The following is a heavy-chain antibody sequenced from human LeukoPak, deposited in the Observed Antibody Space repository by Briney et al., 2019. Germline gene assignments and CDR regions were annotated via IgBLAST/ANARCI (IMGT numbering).Heavy chain of an antibody. CDR1: GGSISIYY. V-gene: IGHV4-59*12. J-gene: IGHJ4*02. Sequence: SETLSLTCTVSGGSISIYYWSWIRQPPGKGLEWIGYVYNSENTNYNPSLKSRATISADTSKNQFSLKLSSVTAADTAVYYCARTYSSGWYYIDYWGQGTLVTVSS. CDR2: VYNSENT. D-gene: IGHD6-19*01. CDR3: ARTYSSGWYYIDY.